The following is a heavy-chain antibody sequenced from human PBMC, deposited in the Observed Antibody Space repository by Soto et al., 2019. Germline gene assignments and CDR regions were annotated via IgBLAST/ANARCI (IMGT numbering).Heavy chain of an antibody. V-gene: IGHV4-30-4*01. D-gene: IGHD3-22*01. CDR3: ARDLDGLHDDTSGPFPRPG. CDR2: LHSSGSI. J-gene: IGHJ1*01. Sequence: SETLSLTCTVSGGSISSDAYYWSWIRPAPGRGLEWIGYLHSSGSIYYNPSLKSRATMSIDTAGNQFSLKVSSVTVADTAVYYCARDLDGLHDDTSGPFPRPGWGQGTLVTVS. CDR1: GGSISSDAYY.